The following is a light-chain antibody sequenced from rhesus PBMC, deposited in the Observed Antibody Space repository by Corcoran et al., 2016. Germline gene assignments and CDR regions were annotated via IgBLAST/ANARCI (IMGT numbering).Light chain of an antibody. CDR3: QQHNSDPLT. Sequence: DIQMTQSPSSLSASVGDTVTITCRASQGISSYLAWYQQKPGKAPKLLIYKASTFQSGVPSRCSGRGSATDFTLTISSLQPEDFAIYYCQQHNSDPLTFGGGTKVELK. V-gene: IGKV1-25*01. CDR1: QGISSY. J-gene: IGKJ4*01. CDR2: KAS.